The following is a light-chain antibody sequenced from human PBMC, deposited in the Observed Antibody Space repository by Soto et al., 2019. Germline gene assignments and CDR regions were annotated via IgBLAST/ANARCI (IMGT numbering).Light chain of an antibody. CDR1: ENIDNY. CDR2: ATS. J-gene: IGKJ4*01. Sequence: DIHMTQSPSSLSASLGYRVTITCRASENIDNYLNWYQHKPAKAPKLLIYATSTLQSGVPARFSGSGSGTEFTLTISSLKAEDFANYFCQESYSTHAVSFGGGTQVDI. CDR3: QESYSTHAVS. V-gene: IGKV1-39*01.